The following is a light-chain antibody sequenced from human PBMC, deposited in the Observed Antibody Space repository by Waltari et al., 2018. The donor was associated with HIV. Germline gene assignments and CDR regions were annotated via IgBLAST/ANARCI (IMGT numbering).Light chain of an antibody. CDR2: EVS. Sequence: QSALTQPPSASGSPGQSVTISCTGTSRDVGGYNYVSCYQHHPGKAPKLMIYEVSKRPSGVPDRFSGSKSGSTASLTVSGLQAEDEADYYCSSYAGSNNRWVFGGGTKLTAL. CDR3: SSYAGSNNRWV. J-gene: IGLJ3*02. CDR1: SRDVGGYNY. V-gene: IGLV2-8*01.